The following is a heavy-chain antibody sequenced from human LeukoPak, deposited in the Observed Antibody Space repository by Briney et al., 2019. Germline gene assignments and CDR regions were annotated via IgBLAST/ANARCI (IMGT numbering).Heavy chain of an antibody. CDR3: ARGRSYYDYVWGSYRSSNDY. CDR2: IYYSGST. D-gene: IGHD3-16*02. J-gene: IGHJ4*02. V-gene: IGHV4-59*12. CDR1: GGSISSYY. Sequence: PSETLSLTCTVSGGSISSYYWSWIRQPPGKGLEWIGYIYYSGSTNYNPSLKSRVTISVDTSKNQFSLKLSSVTAADTAVYYCARGRSYYDYVWGSYRSSNDYWGQGTLVTVSS.